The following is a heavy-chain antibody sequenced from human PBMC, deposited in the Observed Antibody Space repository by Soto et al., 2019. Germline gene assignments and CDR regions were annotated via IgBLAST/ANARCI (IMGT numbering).Heavy chain of an antibody. Sequence: EVQLLESGGDFVQPGGSLRLSCAVSGVTFNKYAMSWVRLPPGKGPEWVSAVTGSGGRAYYADSVKGRFSNPRDNSKNILFLQMNRLKDEDSATYYCAKGDYGGNSPYWYFDLWGRGTLVIVSS. CDR2: VTGSGGRA. J-gene: IGHJ2*01. V-gene: IGHV3-23*01. CDR3: AKGDYGGNSPYWYFDL. D-gene: IGHD2-21*02. CDR1: GVTFNKYA.